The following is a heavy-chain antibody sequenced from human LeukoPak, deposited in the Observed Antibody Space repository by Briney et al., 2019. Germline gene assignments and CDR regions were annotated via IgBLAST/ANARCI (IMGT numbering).Heavy chain of an antibody. CDR3: ARETQAVLGSYGAFDI. D-gene: IGHD1-26*01. V-gene: IGHV3-20*04. CDR2: INWNGGGT. Sequence: AGRSLRLSCAASGFTFDAYGMGWVGQAPGKGLEWVTGINWNGGGTAYADSVKGRFTISRDNAKNSLYLHMNSLRDADTSLYSFARETQAVLGSYGAFDIWGQGTMVTVSA. J-gene: IGHJ3*02. CDR1: GFTFDAYG.